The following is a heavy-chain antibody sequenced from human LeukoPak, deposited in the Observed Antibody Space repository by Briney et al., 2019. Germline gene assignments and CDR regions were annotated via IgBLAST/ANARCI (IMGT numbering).Heavy chain of an antibody. CDR2: IYDSGST. Sequence: PSETLSLTCSVSDGSVSSGSYYLNWIRQPPGKGLEWIGQIYDSGSTNYNPSLKSRVTISVDTSKDQVSLKLSSVTAADTAVYYCARGRGWLPPGWGQGTLFTVSS. CDR1: DGSVSSGSYY. D-gene: IGHD5-12*01. J-gene: IGHJ4*02. V-gene: IGHV4-61*01. CDR3: ARGRGWLPPG.